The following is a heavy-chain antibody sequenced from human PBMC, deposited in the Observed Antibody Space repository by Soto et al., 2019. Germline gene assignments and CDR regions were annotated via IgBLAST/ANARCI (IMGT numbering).Heavy chain of an antibody. CDR3: ARVRGPIDDYGDYDDY. D-gene: IGHD4-17*01. J-gene: IGHJ4*02. CDR1: EGTFSSYA. Sequence: EASVKVSCKASEGTFSSYAISWVRQAPGQGLEWMGGIIPIFGTANYAQKFQGRVTITADKSTSTAYMELSSLRSEDTAVYYCARVRGPIDDYGDYDDYWGQGTLVTVSS. V-gene: IGHV1-69*06. CDR2: IIPIFGTA.